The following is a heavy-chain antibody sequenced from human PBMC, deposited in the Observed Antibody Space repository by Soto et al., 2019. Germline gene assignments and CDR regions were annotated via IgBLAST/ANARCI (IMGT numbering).Heavy chain of an antibody. V-gene: IGHV4-31*03. CDR1: GGSIVGRGYY. D-gene: IGHD3-9*01. J-gene: IGHJ3*02. Sequence: ILSLSCSVSGGSIVGRGYYWSWIRQHPGKGLEWIGYIYYSGSTYYNPSLKSRVTISVDTSKNQFSLKLSSVTAADTAVYYCARDYDILTGHHPSAFDTWGQGTMVTAS. CDR3: ARDYDILTGHHPSAFDT. CDR2: IYYSGST.